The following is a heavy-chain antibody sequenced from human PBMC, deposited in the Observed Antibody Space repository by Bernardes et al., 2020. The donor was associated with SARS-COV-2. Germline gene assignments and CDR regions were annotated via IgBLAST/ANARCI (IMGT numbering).Heavy chain of an antibody. CDR1: GFTFSSYG. V-gene: IGHV3-30*18. D-gene: IGHD1-26*01. CDR2: ISYDGSNK. J-gene: IGHJ4*02. Sequence: GGSLRLSCAASGFTFSSYGMHWVRQAPGKGLEWVAVISYDGSNKYYADSVKGRFTISRDNSKNTLYLQMNSLRTEDTLVYYCAKDHRGSYSGPFDYWGQGTLVTVSS. CDR3: AKDHRGSYSGPFDY.